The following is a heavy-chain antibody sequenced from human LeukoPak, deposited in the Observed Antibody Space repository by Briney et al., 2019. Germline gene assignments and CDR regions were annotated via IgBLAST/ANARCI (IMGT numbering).Heavy chain of an antibody. D-gene: IGHD6-19*01. CDR1: GYSIRSGYY. J-gene: IGHJ4*02. CDR2: IYHSGST. CDR3: ARGYGSGRKDY. V-gene: IGHV4-38-2*01. Sequence: TSETLSLTCAVSGYSIRSGYYWGWIRQPPGQGLEWIGSIYHSGSTYYNPSLKSRVTIAVDTSKNQFSLKLSSVAAADTAVYYCARGYGSGRKDYWGQGTLVTVSS.